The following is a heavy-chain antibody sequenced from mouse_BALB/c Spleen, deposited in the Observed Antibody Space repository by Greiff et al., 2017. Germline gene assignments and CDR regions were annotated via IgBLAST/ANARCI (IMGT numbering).Heavy chain of an antibody. J-gene: IGHJ2*01. CDR2: ILPGSGST. CDR3: ARRILLRYYYFDY. Sequence: QVQLQQPGAELVKPGASVKLSCKASGYTFSSYWLEWVKQRPGHGLEWIGEILPGSGSTNYNEKFKGKATFTADTSSNTAYMQLSSLTSEDSAVYYCARRILLRYYYFDYWGQGTTLTVSS. D-gene: IGHD1-1*01. CDR1: GYTFSSYW. V-gene: IGHV1-9*01.